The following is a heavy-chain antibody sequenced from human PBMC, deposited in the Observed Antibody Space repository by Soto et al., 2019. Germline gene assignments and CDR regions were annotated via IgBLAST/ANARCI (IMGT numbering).Heavy chain of an antibody. Sequence: SCKASGGTFINYAMNWVRQAPGKGLEWVSAITVNGNNTYYADSVRGRFTISRDDSKSMLYLQMSSLRAEDTAVYHCAKDTRYGSQNYYYYFYGMDVWGQGTTVTVSS. CDR3: AKDTRYGSQNYYYYFYGMDV. D-gene: IGHD3-10*01. V-gene: IGHV3-23*01. CDR1: GGTFINYA. CDR2: ITVNGNNT. J-gene: IGHJ6*02.